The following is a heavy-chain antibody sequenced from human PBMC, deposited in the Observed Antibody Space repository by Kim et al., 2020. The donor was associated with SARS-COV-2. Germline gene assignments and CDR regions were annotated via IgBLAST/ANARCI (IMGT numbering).Heavy chain of an antibody. Sequence: GGSLRLSCAASGFTFSSYWMHWVRQAPGKGLVWVSRIYSDGSGTSYADSVKGRFTISRDNAKNTLYLQMNRLRAEDTALYYCARRAVDSSGAYYFDYWGQGTLVTVSS. D-gene: IGHD3-22*01. CDR2: IYSDGSGT. J-gene: IGHJ4*02. CDR3: ARRAVDSSGAYYFDY. CDR1: GFTFSSYW. V-gene: IGHV3-74*01.